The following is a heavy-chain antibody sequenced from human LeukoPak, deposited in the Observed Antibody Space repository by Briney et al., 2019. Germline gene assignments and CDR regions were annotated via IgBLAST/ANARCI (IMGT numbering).Heavy chain of an antibody. CDR2: IHHSGNT. CDR1: GGSISSYY. J-gene: IGHJ4*02. CDR3: ARHYYDSSGYYYGGYFDY. D-gene: IGHD3-22*01. Sequence: SETLSLTCTVSGGSISSYYWTWIRQPPGKGLEWIGYIHHSGNTNYNPSLKSRVTMSVDTSKNQFSLRLSSVTAADTAVYYCARHYYDSSGYYYGGYFDYWGQGTLVTVSP. V-gene: IGHV4-59*08.